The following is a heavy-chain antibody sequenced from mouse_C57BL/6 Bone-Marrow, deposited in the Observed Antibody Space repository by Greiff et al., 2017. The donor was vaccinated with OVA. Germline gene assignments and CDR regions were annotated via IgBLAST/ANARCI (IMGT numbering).Heavy chain of an antibody. CDR1: GYTFTSYW. Sequence: QVQLQQPGAELVRPGSSVKLSCKASGYTFTSYWMHWVKQRPTQGLEWIGNIDPSDSETHYNQKFKDKATLTVDKSSSTAYMQLSSLTSEDSAVYYCARGWLLPPYWYFDVWGTGTTVTVSS. D-gene: IGHD2-3*01. CDR2: IDPSDSET. V-gene: IGHV1-52*01. J-gene: IGHJ1*03. CDR3: ARGWLLPPYWYFDV.